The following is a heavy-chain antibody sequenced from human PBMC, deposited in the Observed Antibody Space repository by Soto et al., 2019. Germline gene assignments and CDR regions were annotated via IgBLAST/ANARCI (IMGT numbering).Heavy chain of an antibody. V-gene: IGHV1-69*02. CDR3: ARLRGRSSSNWFDP. CDR1: GGTFSSYT. D-gene: IGHD6-6*01. J-gene: IGHJ5*02. CDR2: IIPILGIA. Sequence: QVQLVQSGAEVKKPGSSVKVSCKASGGTFSSYTISWVRQAPGQGLEWMGRIIPILGIANYAQKFQGRVTITADKSTSTAYMELSSLRSEDTAVYYCARLRGRSSSNWFDPWGQGTLVTVSS.